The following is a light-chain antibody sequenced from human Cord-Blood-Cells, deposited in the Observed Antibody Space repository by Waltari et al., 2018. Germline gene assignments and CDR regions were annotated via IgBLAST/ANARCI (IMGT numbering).Light chain of an antibody. J-gene: IGLJ1*01. CDR3: LLSYSGALYV. V-gene: IGLV7-46*01. Sequence: QAVVTQEPSLTVSPGGTVTLTCGSSTGAVTSGHYPYWFQQKPGQAPRTLIYYTSNKHSWTPARFSGSLLGGKAALTLSGAQPEDEAEYYCLLSYSGALYVFGTGTKVTVL. CDR2: YTS. CDR1: TGAVTSGHY.